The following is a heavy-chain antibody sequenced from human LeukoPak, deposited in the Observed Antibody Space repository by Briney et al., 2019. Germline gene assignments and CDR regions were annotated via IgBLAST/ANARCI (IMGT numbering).Heavy chain of an antibody. J-gene: IGHJ4*02. CDR1: GFTFTSYW. CDR3: AKGKWYSGTYHFDY. D-gene: IGHD1-26*01. Sequence: GGSLRLSCAASGFTFTSYWMHWVRQAPGKGLVWVSRINTDGSSTSYADSVKGRFTISRDNAKNSLYLQMNSLRAEDTALYYCAKGKWYSGTYHFDYWGQGTLVTVSS. CDR2: INTDGSST. V-gene: IGHV3-74*01.